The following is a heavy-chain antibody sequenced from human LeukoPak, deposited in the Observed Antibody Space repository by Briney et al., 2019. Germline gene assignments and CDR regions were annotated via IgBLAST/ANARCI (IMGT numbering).Heavy chain of an antibody. V-gene: IGHV3-30*18. D-gene: IGHD6-13*01. CDR1: GFTFSNYG. Sequence: PGGSLRLSCAASGFTFSNYGMHWVRQAPGKGLESVAVISYDGSNKYFADSVRGRFTISRDNSKNTLYLQMNSLRAEDTAVYYCAKDKSPSTYSSSWYNYYYGMDVWGQGTTVTVSS. CDR2: ISYDGSNK. CDR3: AKDKSPSTYSSSWYNYYYGMDV. J-gene: IGHJ6*02.